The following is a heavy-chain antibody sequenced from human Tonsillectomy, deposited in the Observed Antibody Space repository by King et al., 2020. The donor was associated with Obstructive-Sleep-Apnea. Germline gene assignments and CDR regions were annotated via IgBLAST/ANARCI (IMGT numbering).Heavy chain of an antibody. Sequence: QLQESGPGLVKPSETLSLTCTVSGGSISSSSSYWGWIRQPPGKGLEWIGNIYYIGDTYYNPSLKSRVTISVDTSRNQFSLKLSSMTAADTAVYYCARAQVPWRNQLPHFDYWGQGTLVTVSS. J-gene: IGHJ4*02. CDR2: IYYIGDT. CDR1: GGSISSSSSY. D-gene: IGHD2-2*01. V-gene: IGHV4-39*07. CDR3: ARAQVPWRNQLPHFDY.